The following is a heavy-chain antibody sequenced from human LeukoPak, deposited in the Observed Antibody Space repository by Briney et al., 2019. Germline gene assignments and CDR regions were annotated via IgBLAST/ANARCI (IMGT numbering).Heavy chain of an antibody. V-gene: IGHV4-39*01. D-gene: IGHD3-22*01. CDR2: IYYSGST. CDR3: ARRYYYYDSSGYYLDYFDY. CDR1: GGSISSSSYY. Sequence: SETLSLTCTVSGGSISSSSYYWGWIRQPPGKGLEWIGSIYYSGSTYYNPSLKSRVTISVDTSKNQFSLKLSSVTATDTAVYYCARRYYYYDSSGYYLDYFDYWDQGTLVTVSS. J-gene: IGHJ4*02.